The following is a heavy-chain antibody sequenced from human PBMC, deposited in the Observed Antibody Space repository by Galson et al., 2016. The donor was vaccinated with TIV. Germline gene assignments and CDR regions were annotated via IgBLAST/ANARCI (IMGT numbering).Heavy chain of an antibody. CDR2: ISRRGFNT. CDR1: GFIFNSFA. V-gene: IGHV3-23*01. J-gene: IGHJ6*02. D-gene: IGHD1/OR15-1a*01. Sequence: SLRLSCAASGFIFNSFAMSWVRQAPGKGLQWVSAISRRGFNTYYADSAKGRFTISRDNPKNTLYLQMNSVRADDTAVYYCAKEAGTDYYYGMDVWGQGTTVTVSS. CDR3: AKEAGTDYYYGMDV.